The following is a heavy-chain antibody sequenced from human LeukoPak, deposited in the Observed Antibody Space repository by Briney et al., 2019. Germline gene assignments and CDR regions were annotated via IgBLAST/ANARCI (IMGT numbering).Heavy chain of an antibody. Sequence: GRSLRLSCAASGFTFSSYAMHWVRQAPGKGLEWVAVISYDGSNKYYADSVKGGFTISRDNSKNTLYLQMNSLRAEDTAVYYCARHDRIQLWLLLDYWGQGTLVTVSS. D-gene: IGHD5-18*01. J-gene: IGHJ4*02. CDR2: ISYDGSNK. CDR1: GFTFSSYA. CDR3: ARHDRIQLWLLLDY. V-gene: IGHV3-30*04.